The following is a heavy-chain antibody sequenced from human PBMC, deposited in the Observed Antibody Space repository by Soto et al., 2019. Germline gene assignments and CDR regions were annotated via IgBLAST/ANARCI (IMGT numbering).Heavy chain of an antibody. Sequence: QVQLVESGGGVVQPGTSLRLSCVVSGFTLSNTGVHWVRQAPGKGLEWVAKISHDGFAQYYVDSVKGRFTISRDNFKNTVYLQMHSLRPEDTSLYYCAKDWGSSGWFNWFDSWGQGTLVTVSS. CDR1: GFTLSNTG. CDR3: AKDWGSSGWFNWFDS. D-gene: IGHD6-19*01. CDR2: ISHDGFAQ. J-gene: IGHJ5*01. V-gene: IGHV3-30*18.